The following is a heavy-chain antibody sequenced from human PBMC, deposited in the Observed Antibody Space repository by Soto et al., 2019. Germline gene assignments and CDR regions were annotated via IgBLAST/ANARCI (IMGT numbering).Heavy chain of an antibody. V-gene: IGHV4-4*02. Sequence: QVQLQESGPGLVKPSGTLSLTCAVSSGSISSSTWWSWVRQPPGKGLEWIGEIYHSGSTNYNPSLKSLATISVDKSKNQFSLKLSSVTAADTAVYYCARGTPGRYSSSVDPWGQGTLVTVSS. CDR1: SGSISSSTW. CDR2: IYHSGST. D-gene: IGHD6-13*01. J-gene: IGHJ5*02. CDR3: ARGTPGRYSSSVDP.